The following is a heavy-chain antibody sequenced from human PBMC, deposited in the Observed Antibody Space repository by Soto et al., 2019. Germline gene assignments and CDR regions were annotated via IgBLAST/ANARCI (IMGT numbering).Heavy chain of an antibody. CDR2: ISYDGSNK. V-gene: IGHV3-30-3*01. J-gene: IGHJ5*02. D-gene: IGHD6-13*01. Sequence: QVQLVESGGGVVQPGRSLRLSCAASGFTFSSYAMHWVRQAPGKGLEWVAVISYDGSNKYYADSVKGRFTISRDNSKNTLYLQMNSLRAEDTAVYYCAREDLSSRWYWFDPWGQGTLVTVSS. CDR3: AREDLSSRWYWFDP. CDR1: GFTFSSYA.